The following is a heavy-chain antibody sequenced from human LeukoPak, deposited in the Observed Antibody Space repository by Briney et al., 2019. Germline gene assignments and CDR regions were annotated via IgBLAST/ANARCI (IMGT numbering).Heavy chain of an antibody. D-gene: IGHD6-19*01. V-gene: IGHV4-34*01. CDR1: GGSFSGYY. CDR3: ARGRLRVAVAGTRYFDL. J-gene: IGHJ2*01. Sequence: SETLSLTCAVYGGSFSGYYWSWIRQPPGKGLEWIGEINHSGSTNYNPSPKSRVTISVDTSKNQFSLKLSSVTAADTAVYYCARGRLRVAVAGTRYFDLWGRGTLVTVSS. CDR2: INHSGST.